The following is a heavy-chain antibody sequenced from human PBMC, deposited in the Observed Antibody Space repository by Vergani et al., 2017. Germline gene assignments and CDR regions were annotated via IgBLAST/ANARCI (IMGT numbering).Heavy chain of an antibody. CDR3: ARALGAAGVFDY. J-gene: IGHJ4*02. CDR1: GGSFSGYY. D-gene: IGHD7-27*01. Sequence: QLQLQQWGAGLLKPSETLSLTCAVYGGSFSGYYWSWIRQPPGKGLEWNEEINHSGSTNSNPSLKSRVTISVDTSKNQFSLKLSSVTAADTAVYYCARALGAAGVFDYWGEGTLVTVSS. V-gene: IGHV4-34*01. CDR2: INHSGST.